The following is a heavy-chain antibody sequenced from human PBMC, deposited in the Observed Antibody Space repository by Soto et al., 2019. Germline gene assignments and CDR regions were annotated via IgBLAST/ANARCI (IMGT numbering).Heavy chain of an antibody. CDR1: GFTFSSYA. D-gene: IGHD6-13*01. CDR3: AKSPYAIAAADLDY. CDR2: ISGSGGST. Sequence: GGSLRLSCAASGFTFSSYAMSWVRQAPGKGLEWVSAISGSGGSTYYADSVKGRFTISRDNSRNTLYLQMNSLRAEDTAVYYCAKSPYAIAAADLDYWGQGTLVTVSS. J-gene: IGHJ4*02. V-gene: IGHV3-23*01.